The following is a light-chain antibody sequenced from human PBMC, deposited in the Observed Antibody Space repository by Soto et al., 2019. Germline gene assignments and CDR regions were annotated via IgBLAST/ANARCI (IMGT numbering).Light chain of an antibody. CDR2: GAS. Sequence: ETTLTQSPDTLSLSPGEGATLSCRASQIIGSAYLAWYQQKPGQAPRLLIFGASTRATGTPHRFNGSGSGTDFTLTISALESEDVGVYYCQHYGRSPSFGQGTKV. CDR1: QIIGSAY. J-gene: IGKJ1*01. V-gene: IGKV3-20*01. CDR3: QHYGRSPS.